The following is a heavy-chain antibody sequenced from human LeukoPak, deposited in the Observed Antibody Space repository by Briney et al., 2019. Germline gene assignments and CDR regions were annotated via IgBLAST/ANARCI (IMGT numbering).Heavy chain of an antibody. Sequence: AASVKVSCKASGYTFTGYYIHWVRQAPGQGLEWMGWINPDSGGTSSAQKFQGRVTMTRDTSISTAYMELNRLRSDDTAVYYCARAGGGYSSGWGAFDIWGQGTMVTVS. CDR1: GYTFTGYY. V-gene: IGHV1-2*02. CDR2: INPDSGGT. D-gene: IGHD5-18*01. J-gene: IGHJ3*02. CDR3: ARAGGGYSSGWGAFDI.